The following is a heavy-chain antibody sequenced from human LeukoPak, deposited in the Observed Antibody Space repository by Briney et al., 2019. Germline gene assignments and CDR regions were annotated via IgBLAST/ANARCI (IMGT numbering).Heavy chain of an antibody. CDR2: IYYSGST. V-gene: IGHV4-30-4*08. J-gene: IGHJ4*02. D-gene: IGHD4-17*01. CDR1: GGSISSGDYY. Sequence: SETLSLTCTVSGGSISSGDYYWSWIRQPPGKGLEWIGYIYYSGSTYYNPSLKSRVTISVDTSKNQFSLKLRSVTAADTAVYYCARAPGSYGDYGPFDYWGQGTLVTVSS. CDR3: ARAPGSYGDYGPFDY.